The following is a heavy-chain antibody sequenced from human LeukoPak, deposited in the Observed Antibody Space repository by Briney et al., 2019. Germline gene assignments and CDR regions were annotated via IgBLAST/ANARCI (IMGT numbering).Heavy chain of an antibody. CDR1: GYTFTGYY. CDR3: ARDIVVVPAARSGYYMDV. J-gene: IGHJ6*03. D-gene: IGHD2-2*01. V-gene: IGHV1-2*02. Sequence: ASVKVSCKASGYTFTGYYMHWVRQAPGQGLEWMGWTNPNSGGTNYAQKFQGRVTMTRDTSISTAYMELSRLRSDDTAVYYCARDIVVVPAARSGYYMDVWGKGTTVTVSS. CDR2: TNPNSGGT.